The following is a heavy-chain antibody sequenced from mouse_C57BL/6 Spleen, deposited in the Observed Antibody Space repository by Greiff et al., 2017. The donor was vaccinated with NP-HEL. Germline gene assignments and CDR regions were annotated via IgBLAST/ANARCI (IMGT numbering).Heavy chain of an antibody. CDR3: AREGIRDAMDY. CDR1: GFTFSDYY. Sequence: DVHLVESEGGLVQPGSSMKLSCTASGFTFSDYYMAWVRQVPEKGLEWVANINYDGSSTYYLDSLKSRFIISRDNAKNILYLQMSSLKSEDTATYYCAREGIRDAMDYWGQGTSVTVSS. J-gene: IGHJ4*01. D-gene: IGHD3-1*01. V-gene: IGHV5-16*01. CDR2: INYDGSST.